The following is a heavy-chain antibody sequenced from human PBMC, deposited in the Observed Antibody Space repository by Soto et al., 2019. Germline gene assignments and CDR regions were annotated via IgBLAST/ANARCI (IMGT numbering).Heavy chain of an antibody. CDR3: VRVVTAYYYYYYGMDV. CDR2: IKCDGSEK. V-gene: IGHV3-7*03. Sequence: PGGSLRLSCAASGFTFSSSWMHWVCQAPEKGQEWVADIKCDGSEKYYVESVKGRLTISRDNAKNSLYLQVNSLRAEEMTVYYCVRVVTAYYYYYYGMDVWGQGTTVTVSS. D-gene: IGHD2-21*02. CDR1: GFTFSSSW. J-gene: IGHJ6*02.